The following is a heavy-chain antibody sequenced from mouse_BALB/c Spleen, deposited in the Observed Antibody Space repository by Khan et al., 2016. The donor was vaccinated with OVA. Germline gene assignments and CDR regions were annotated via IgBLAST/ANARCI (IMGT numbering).Heavy chain of an antibody. J-gene: IGHJ3*01. D-gene: IGHD1-1*01. Sequence: EVELVESGGDLVKPGGSLKLSCAASGFTFSTYGMSWVRQTPDKRLEWVVTVSTGGGYTYYPDSVKGRFTISRDNAKNTLYLQMSSLKSEDTAMFYCARLAYYYDSEGFAYWGQGTLVTVSA. CDR1: GFTFSTYG. CDR3: ARLAYYYDSEGFAY. V-gene: IGHV5-6*01. CDR2: VSTGGGYT.